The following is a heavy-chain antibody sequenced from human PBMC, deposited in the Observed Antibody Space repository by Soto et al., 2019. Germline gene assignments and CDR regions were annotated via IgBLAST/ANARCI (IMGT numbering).Heavy chain of an antibody. V-gene: IGHV4-34*01. Sequence: QVQLQQWGAGLVKPSETLSLTCADYGGSFDGYYWNWIRQSPGKGLEWIGEITHGGTTTYRPSLKSRVTMSLDTSKNQFSLNMTSVTAADTAVYYCARGRLFLTTSGLVITYFDSWGQGNLVTVSS. CDR1: GGSFDGYY. CDR2: ITHGGTT. J-gene: IGHJ4*02. CDR3: ARGRLFLTTSGLVITYFDS. D-gene: IGHD3-3*01.